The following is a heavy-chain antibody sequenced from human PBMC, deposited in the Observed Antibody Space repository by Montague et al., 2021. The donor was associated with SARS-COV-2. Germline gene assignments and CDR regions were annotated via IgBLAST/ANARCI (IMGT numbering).Heavy chain of an antibody. J-gene: IGHJ5*02. CDR2: FSYSDST. CDR1: GASISTSTDH. Sequence: SETLSLTCSVSGASISTSTDHWAWIRQSPGKGLEWVGSFSYSDSTHYNPSLRSRVTISVDSSKNQFSLKLNSVTAADTAIYYCARRMGHVLVSVTGANWFDPWGQGTLVTVSS. V-gene: IGHV4-39*01. CDR3: ARRMGHVLVSVTGANWFDP. D-gene: IGHD5/OR15-5a*01.